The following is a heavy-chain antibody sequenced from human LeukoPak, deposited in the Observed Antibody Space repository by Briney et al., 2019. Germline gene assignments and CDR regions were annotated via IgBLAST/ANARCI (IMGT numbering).Heavy chain of an antibody. Sequence: PSETLSLTCTVSGGSISSYYWSWIRQPPGKGLEWIGYIYYSGSTNYNPSLKSRVTISVDTSKNQFSLKLSSVTAADTAVYYCARHRYYDFWSGYYTGPAGGMDVWGQGTTVTVSS. CDR2: IYYSGST. J-gene: IGHJ6*02. D-gene: IGHD3-3*01. CDR3: ARHRYYDFWSGYYTGPAGGMDV. CDR1: GGSISSYY. V-gene: IGHV4-59*08.